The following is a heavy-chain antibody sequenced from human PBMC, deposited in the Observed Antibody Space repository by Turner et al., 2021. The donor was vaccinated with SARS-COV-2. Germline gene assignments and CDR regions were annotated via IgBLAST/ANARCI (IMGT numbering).Heavy chain of an antibody. D-gene: IGHD3-16*01. CDR3: ARGLGGNYYYMDV. Sequence: QVQLVESGGGVVQPGRSLRLSCAASGFTFSSYGMHWVRQAPGKGREWVAVISYDGSNKYYADSVKGRFTISRDNSKNTLYRQMNSLRTEDTAVYYCARGLGGNYYYMDVWGKGTTVTVSS. CDR1: GFTFSSYG. V-gene: IGHV3-30*03. CDR2: ISYDGSNK. J-gene: IGHJ6*03.